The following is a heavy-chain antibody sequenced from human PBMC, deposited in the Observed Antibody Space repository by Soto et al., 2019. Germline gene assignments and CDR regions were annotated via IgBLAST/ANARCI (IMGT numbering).Heavy chain of an antibody. J-gene: IGHJ5*02. CDR2: IYYSGST. D-gene: IGHD6-13*01. CDR1: GGSISSSSYY. V-gene: IGHV4-39*01. Sequence: SETLSLTCTVSGGSISSSSYYWGWIRQPPGKGLECIGSIYYSGSTYYNPSLKSRVTISVDTSRNRCSLKLSSVTAADTAVYYCARHARPRRGAAAGMGWFDPWGQGTLVTVSS. CDR3: ARHARPRRGAAAGMGWFDP.